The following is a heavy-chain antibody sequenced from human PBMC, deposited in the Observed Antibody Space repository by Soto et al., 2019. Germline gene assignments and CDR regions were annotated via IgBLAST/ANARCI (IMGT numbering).Heavy chain of an antibody. CDR2: INAGNGNT. CDR3: ARVSRYYIPDY. Sequence: GASVKVSCKASGYTFTNYAMHWVRQAPGQRLEWMGWINAGNGNTKYSQKFQGRVTITRDTSASTAYMELSSLRSEDTAVYYCARVSRYYIPDYWGQGTLVTVSS. J-gene: IGHJ4*02. CDR1: GYTFTNYA. D-gene: IGHD1-26*01. V-gene: IGHV1-3*01.